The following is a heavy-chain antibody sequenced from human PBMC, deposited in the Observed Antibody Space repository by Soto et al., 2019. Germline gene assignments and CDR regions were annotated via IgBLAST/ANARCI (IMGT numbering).Heavy chain of an antibody. Sequence: VASVKVSCKASDNTFISYAISWVRQAPGQGLEWMGWISDYNNNTKYAQKFQDRVTMTTDRSTSTAYMELRSLRADDTAVYYCARPEGSHYYGMDVWGQGTTVTVSS. CDR2: ISDYNNNT. D-gene: IGHD2-15*01. J-gene: IGHJ6*02. CDR1: DNTFISYA. V-gene: IGHV1-18*04. CDR3: ARPEGSHYYGMDV.